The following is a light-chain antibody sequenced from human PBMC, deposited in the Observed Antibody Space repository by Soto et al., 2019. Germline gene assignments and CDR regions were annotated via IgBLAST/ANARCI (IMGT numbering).Light chain of an antibody. J-gene: IGLJ2*01. Sequence: QSVLTQPPSVSGAPGQRATMPCTGSCSNVGEGYDVHWYQNLPGTAPKLPIYANNNRPSGVPDRFSGSKSGTSASLAISGLQAEDEADYYCQSYDSSLKSRVFGGGTKVTVL. CDR1: CSNVGEGYD. CDR2: ANN. V-gene: IGLV1-40*01. CDR3: QSYDSSLKSRV.